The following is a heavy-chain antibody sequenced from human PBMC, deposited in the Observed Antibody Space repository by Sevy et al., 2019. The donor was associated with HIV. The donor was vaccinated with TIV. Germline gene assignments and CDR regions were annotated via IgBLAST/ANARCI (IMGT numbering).Heavy chain of an antibody. J-gene: IGHJ4*02. V-gene: IGHV4-34*01. CDR1: GGSFSGYY. D-gene: IGHD4-17*01. CDR2: INHSGST. Sequence: SETLSLTCAVYGGSFSGYYWSWIHQPPGKGLEWIGEINHSGSTNYNPSLKSRVTISVDTSKNQFSLKLSSVTAADTAVYYCARESHNSSDYGGLRSHFDYWGQGTLVTVSS. CDR3: ARESHNSSDYGGLRSHFDY.